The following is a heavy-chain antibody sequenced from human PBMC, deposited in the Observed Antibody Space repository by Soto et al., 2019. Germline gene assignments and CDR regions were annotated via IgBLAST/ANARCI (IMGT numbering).Heavy chain of an antibody. V-gene: IGHV4-59*08. CDR1: GGSITNYY. CDR3: ARHGFGPLHGLVDV. J-gene: IGHJ6*02. Sequence: QVQLQESGPGLVKPSETLSLTCTVSGGSITNYYCSWFRQPPGKGLEWIGYIQYNGYSAYNLSLKRGLTMSMDTSKPQFSLMVESVTATDTAVYYCARHGFGPLHGLVDVWGQGTTVIVSS. CDR2: IQYNGYS. D-gene: IGHD3-10*01.